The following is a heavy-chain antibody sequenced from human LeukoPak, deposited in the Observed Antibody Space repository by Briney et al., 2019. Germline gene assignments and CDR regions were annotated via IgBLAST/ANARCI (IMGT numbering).Heavy chain of an antibody. CDR1: GGSIGSHY. CDR3: ARVTARYDVVATILYPWERRYYFDY. V-gene: IGHV4-59*11. Sequence: SETLSLTCTVSGGSIGSHYWTWIRQTPGKGLEWIGYVYDIGSTKYNPSLKSRVTISVDTSKNQFSLRLSSVTAADTAVYYCARVTARYDVVATILYPWERRYYFDYWGQGTLVTVSS. CDR2: VYDIGST. D-gene: IGHD5-12*01. J-gene: IGHJ4*02.